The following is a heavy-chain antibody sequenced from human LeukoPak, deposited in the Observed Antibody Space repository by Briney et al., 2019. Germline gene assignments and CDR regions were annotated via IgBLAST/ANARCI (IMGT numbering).Heavy chain of an antibody. CDR2: IYYSGST. J-gene: IGHJ3*02. Sequence: KSSETLSLTCTVSGGSISSYYWSWIRQPPGKGLEWIGYIYYSGSTNYNPSLKSRVTISVDTSKNQFSLKLSSVTAADTAVYYCARAPLRFLEWLSGPNPLPDAFDIWGQGTMVTVSS. CDR3: ARAPLRFLEWLSGPNPLPDAFDI. V-gene: IGHV4-59*01. D-gene: IGHD3-3*01. CDR1: GGSISSYY.